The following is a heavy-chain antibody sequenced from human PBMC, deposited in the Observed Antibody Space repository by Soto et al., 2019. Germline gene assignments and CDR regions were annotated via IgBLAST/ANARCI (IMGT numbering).Heavy chain of an antibody. CDR2: IWYDGSNK. Sequence: GGSLRLSCAASGFTFSSYGMHWVRQAPGKGLEWVAVIWYDGSNKYYADSVKGRFTISRDNSKNTLYLQMNSLRAEDTAVYYCARDFEMATITDYWGQGTLVTVSS. CDR3: ARDFEMATITDY. D-gene: IGHD5-12*01. J-gene: IGHJ4*02. CDR1: GFTFSSYG. V-gene: IGHV3-33*01.